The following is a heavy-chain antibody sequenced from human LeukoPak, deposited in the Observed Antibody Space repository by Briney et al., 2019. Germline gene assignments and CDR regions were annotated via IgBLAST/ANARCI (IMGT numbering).Heavy chain of an antibody. CDR3: ARHPFATPFDH. Sequence: SETLSLTCTVSGVSSSSSYWSWIRQPPGKGLEWIGYIFYTGDSNHNPSFKSRVSISLDTSKDQISLKLSSVTAADTAVYYCARHPFATPFDHWGRGILVTVSS. CDR1: GVSSSSSY. CDR2: IFYTGDS. V-gene: IGHV4-59*08. D-gene: IGHD2-15*01. J-gene: IGHJ4*02.